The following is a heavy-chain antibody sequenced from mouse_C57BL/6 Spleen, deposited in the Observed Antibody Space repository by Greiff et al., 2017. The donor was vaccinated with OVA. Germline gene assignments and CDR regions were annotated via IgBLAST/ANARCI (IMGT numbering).Heavy chain of an antibody. D-gene: IGHD1-1*01. V-gene: IGHV3-6*01. Sequence: EVQLQESGPGLVKPSQSLSLTCSVTGYSITSGYYWNWIRQFPGNKLEWMGYISYDGSNPYNPSLKNRISITRDTAKNQFFLKLNSVTTEDTATYYCARRVIDGFDYWGKGTTLTVSS. J-gene: IGHJ2*01. CDR1: GYSITSGYY. CDR3: ARRVIDGFDY. CDR2: ISYDGSN.